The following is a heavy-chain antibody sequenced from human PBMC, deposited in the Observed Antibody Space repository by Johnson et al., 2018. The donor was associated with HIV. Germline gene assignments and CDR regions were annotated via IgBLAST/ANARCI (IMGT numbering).Heavy chain of an antibody. V-gene: IGHV3-7*02. CDR3: ARFYSSGWSDAFDI. CDR1: GFSFSRFW. CDR2: MKQDGSEK. Sequence: VQLVESGGGLVQPGGSLRLSCAASGFSFSRFWMSWVRQAPGKGLEWVANMKQDGSEKYYVDSVKGRFTIARDNANSSLYLQINSLRAEDTAVYYCARFYSSGWSDAFDIWGQGTMVTVSS. D-gene: IGHD6-19*01. J-gene: IGHJ3*02.